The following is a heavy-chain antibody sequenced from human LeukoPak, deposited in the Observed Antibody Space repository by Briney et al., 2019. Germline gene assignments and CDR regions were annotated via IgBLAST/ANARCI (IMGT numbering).Heavy chain of an antibody. Sequence: PSETLSLTRTVSGGSISSSSYYWGWIRQPPGKGLEWIGSIYYSGSTYYNPSLKSRVTISVDTSKNQFSLKLSSVTAADTAVYYCAAPYSGYDLYYYYYGMDVWGQGTTVTVSS. D-gene: IGHD5-12*01. CDR3: AAPYSGYDLYYYYYGMDV. CDR2: IYYSGST. J-gene: IGHJ6*02. V-gene: IGHV4-39*01. CDR1: GGSISSSSYY.